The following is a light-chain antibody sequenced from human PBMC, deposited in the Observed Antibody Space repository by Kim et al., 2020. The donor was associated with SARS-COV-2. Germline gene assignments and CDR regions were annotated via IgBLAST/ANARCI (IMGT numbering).Light chain of an antibody. CDR2: GAS. J-gene: IGKJ4*01. V-gene: IGKV3-20*01. CDR3: QQYGSSPLT. Sequence: EIVLTQSPGTLSLSPGERATLSCRASQSVSSSYLAWYQQKPGQAPRLLIYGASSRATGIPVRFSGRGSGTGFTLTISRLEPEDFAVYYCQQYGSSPLTFGGGTKLEI. CDR1: QSVSSSY.